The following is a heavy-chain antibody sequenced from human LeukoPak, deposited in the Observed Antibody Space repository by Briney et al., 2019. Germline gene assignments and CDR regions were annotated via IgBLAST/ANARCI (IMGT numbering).Heavy chain of an antibody. Sequence: PGGSLRLSCAASGFSFISYGMHLVRQAPGKGLEWVAFIRYDGNDKHFADSVKGRFSVSRDNSKNTLYLQMSTLRAEDTAVYYCAKPFPSSGSFFVDYWGQGTLVTVSS. CDR2: IRYDGNDK. V-gene: IGHV3-30*02. J-gene: IGHJ4*02. D-gene: IGHD1-26*01. CDR1: GFSFISYG. CDR3: AKPFPSSGSFFVDY.